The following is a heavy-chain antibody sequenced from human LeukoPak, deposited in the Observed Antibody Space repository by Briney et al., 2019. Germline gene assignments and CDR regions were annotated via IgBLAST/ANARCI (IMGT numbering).Heavy chain of an antibody. CDR1: GFTFSSYT. J-gene: IGHJ4*02. CDR3: ARDGGSSWYFDY. Sequence: PGGSLRLSCAASGFTFSSYTMNWVRQAPGKGLEWVSYISSTSNTIYYADSVKGRFTISRDNAKNSLYLQMSSLRAEDTAVYYCARDGGSSWYFDYWGQGTLVTVSS. D-gene: IGHD6-13*01. V-gene: IGHV3-48*04. CDR2: ISSTSNTI.